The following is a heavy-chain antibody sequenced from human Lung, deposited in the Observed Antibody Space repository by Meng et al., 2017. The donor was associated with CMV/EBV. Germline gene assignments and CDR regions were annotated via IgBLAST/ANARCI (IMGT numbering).Heavy chain of an antibody. CDR2: INTGNGDT. CDR1: GSTFISYA. Sequence: SCKASGSTFISYAMHWVRQAPGQRLELMGWINTGNGDTKYSQNFQGRVTITRDTSASTAFMELSSLNSEDTAVYYCARTSGTYNYIYWGQGTLVTVSS. J-gene: IGHJ4*02. V-gene: IGHV1-3*04. D-gene: IGHD3-10*01. CDR3: ARTSGTYNYIY.